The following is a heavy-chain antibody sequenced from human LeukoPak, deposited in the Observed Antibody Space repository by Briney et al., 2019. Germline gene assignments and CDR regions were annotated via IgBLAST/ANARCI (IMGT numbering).Heavy chain of an antibody. CDR1: GYTFTSYD. CDR2: MNPNSGNT. D-gene: IGHD2-15*01. Sequence: EASVKVSCKASGYTFTSYDINWVRQATGQGLEWMGWMNPNSGNTGYAQKFQGRVTMTRNTSISTAYMELSSLRSEDTAVYYCARGMVVAARDWFDPWGQGTLVIVSS. V-gene: IGHV1-8*01. J-gene: IGHJ5*02. CDR3: ARGMVVAARDWFDP.